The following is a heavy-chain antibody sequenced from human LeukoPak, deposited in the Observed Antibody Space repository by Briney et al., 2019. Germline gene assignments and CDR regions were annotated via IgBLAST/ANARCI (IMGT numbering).Heavy chain of an antibody. J-gene: IGHJ4*02. Sequence: KGGESLKISRKGSGYSFTSYWIGWVRQMPGKGLEWMGIIYPGDSDTRYSPSFQGQVTISADKSISTAYLQWSSLKASDTAMYYCARRTAAAFVYFDNWGQGTLVTVSS. CDR1: GYSFTSYW. CDR3: ARRTAAAFVYFDN. CDR2: IYPGDSDT. D-gene: IGHD6-13*01. V-gene: IGHV5-51*01.